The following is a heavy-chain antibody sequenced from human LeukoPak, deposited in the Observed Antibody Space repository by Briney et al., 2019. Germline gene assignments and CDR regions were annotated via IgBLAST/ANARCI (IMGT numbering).Heavy chain of an antibody. V-gene: IGHV3-23*01. D-gene: IGHD5-24*01. CDR2: IGASGESK. CDR1: GFTFSVAA. J-gene: IGHJ4*02. Sequence: GGSLRLSCAASGFTFSVAAMTWVRQAPGKGLEWVSLIGASGESKYYADSVKGRFTISRDNSKNSLYLQMNSLRAEDTAVYYCARDRGDGYNFGWGQGTLVTVSS. CDR3: ARDRGDGYNFG.